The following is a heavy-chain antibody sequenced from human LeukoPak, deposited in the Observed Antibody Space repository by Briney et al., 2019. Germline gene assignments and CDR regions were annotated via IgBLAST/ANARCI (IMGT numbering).Heavy chain of an antibody. D-gene: IGHD6-19*01. CDR3: ARSSRAGYSSGWSHQWDY. J-gene: IGHJ4*02. Sequence: ASVKVSCKASGGTFSSYGFSWVRQAPGQGLEGMGRIIPILDMANYAQKFQGRVTFTADKSTNTVYMELRSLKSEDTAVYYCARSSRAGYSSGWSHQWDYWGQGTLVTVSS. CDR1: GGTFSSYG. V-gene: IGHV1-69*04. CDR2: IIPILDMA.